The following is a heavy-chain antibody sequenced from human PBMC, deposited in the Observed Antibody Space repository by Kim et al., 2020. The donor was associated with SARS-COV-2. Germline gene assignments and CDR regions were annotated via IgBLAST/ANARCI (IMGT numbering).Heavy chain of an antibody. V-gene: IGHV3-23*01. CDR1: GFTFNTYP. J-gene: IGHJ4*02. CDR2: LSGGGGST. CDR3: TKGRSSAWYSFDY. D-gene: IGHD6-19*01. Sequence: GGSLRLSCAASGFTFNTYPMSWVRQAPGKGLEWVSSLSGGGGSTYYADSVKGRFTTSRDNSKNTLYLQMNSLRAEDTAVYYCTKGRSSAWYSFDYWGQG.